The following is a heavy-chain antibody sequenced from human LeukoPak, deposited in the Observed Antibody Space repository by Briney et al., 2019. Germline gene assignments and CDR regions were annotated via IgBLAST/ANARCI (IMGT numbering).Heavy chain of an antibody. CDR3: ARDWGYVWGSYPI. Sequence: PGRSLRLSCAASGFTFSSYAMHWVRQAPGKGLEWVANIKQDGSEKYYVDSVKGRFTISRDNAKNSLYLQMNSLRAEDTAVYYCARDWGYVWGSYPIWGQGTLVTVSS. CDR2: IKQDGSEK. CDR1: GFTFSSYA. D-gene: IGHD3-16*02. V-gene: IGHV3-7*01. J-gene: IGHJ4*02.